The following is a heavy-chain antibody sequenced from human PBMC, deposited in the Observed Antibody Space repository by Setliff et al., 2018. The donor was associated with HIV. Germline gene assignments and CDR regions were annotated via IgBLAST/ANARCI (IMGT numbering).Heavy chain of an antibody. J-gene: IGHJ4*02. V-gene: IGHV4-34*01. CDR1: GGSFSAYY. D-gene: IGHD3-10*01. CDR2: IHYSGST. Sequence: PSETLSLTCAVYGGSFSAYYWSWIRQTPGKGLELIGYIHYSGSTNYNPSLKSRVTISVDTSKSQFSLRLNSVTATDTALYYCARGRFHRLHRPYSGSGSLGIQYFDYWGQGTLVTVSS. CDR3: ARGRFHRLHRPYSGSGSLGIQYFDY.